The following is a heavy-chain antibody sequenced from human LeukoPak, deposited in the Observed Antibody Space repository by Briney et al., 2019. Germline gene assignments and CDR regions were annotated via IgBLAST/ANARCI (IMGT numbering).Heavy chain of an antibody. CDR2: LNPNSGDT. J-gene: IGHJ3*02. V-gene: IGHV1-2*02. CDR3: ARELAYGSGSSDAFDI. D-gene: IGHD3-10*01. Sequence: ASVKVSCKASGYTFTGSYLHWVRQAPGQGLEWMGWLNPNSGDTKDALKFQGRVTMTRDTSINAAYMELSRLTSDDTAVYYCARELAYGSGSSDAFDIWGQGTMVTVSS. CDR1: GYTFTGSY.